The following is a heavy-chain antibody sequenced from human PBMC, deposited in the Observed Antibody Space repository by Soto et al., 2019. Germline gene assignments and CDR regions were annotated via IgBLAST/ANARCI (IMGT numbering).Heavy chain of an antibody. V-gene: IGHV1-69*13. D-gene: IGHD2-2*02. CDR2: IIPIFGTA. Sequence: SVKVSCKASGGTFSSYAISWARQAPGQGLEWMGGIIPIFGTANYAQKFQGRVTITADESTSTAYMELSSLRSEDTAVYYCARDLRVVPAAITGMDVWGQGTTVTVS. J-gene: IGHJ6*02. CDR1: GGTFSSYA. CDR3: ARDLRVVPAAITGMDV.